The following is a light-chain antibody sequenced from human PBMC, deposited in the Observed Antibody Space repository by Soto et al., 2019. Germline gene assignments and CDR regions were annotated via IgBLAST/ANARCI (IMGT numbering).Light chain of an antibody. CDR3: SSYAGYNNVI. J-gene: IGLJ2*01. V-gene: IGLV2-8*01. CDR1: SSDVGSYRF. CDR2: EVS. Sequence: QSVLTQPPSASGSPGQSVNISCSGTSSDVGSYRFVSWYQQHPGKAPKLLIYEVSKRPSGVPDRFSASTSGNTASLTVSGLQADDEADYYCSSYAGYNNVIFGGGTKLTVL.